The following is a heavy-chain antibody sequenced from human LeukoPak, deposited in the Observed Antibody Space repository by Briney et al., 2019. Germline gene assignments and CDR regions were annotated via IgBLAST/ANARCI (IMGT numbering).Heavy chain of an antibody. V-gene: IGHV4-59*08. CDR2: IYYSGST. D-gene: IGHD4-17*01. CDR1: GGSISSYY. J-gene: IGHJ4*02. Sequence: SETLSLTCTVSGGSISSYYWSWIRQPPGKGLEWIGYIYYSGSTNYNPSLKSRVTISVDTSKNQFSPKLSSVTAADTAVYYCARRGDRFDYWGQGTLVTVSS. CDR3: ARRGDRFDY.